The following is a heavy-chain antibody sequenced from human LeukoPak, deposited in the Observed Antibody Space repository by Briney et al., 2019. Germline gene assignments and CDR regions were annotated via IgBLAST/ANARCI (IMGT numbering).Heavy chain of an antibody. D-gene: IGHD3-10*01. J-gene: IGHJ3*02. Sequence: SETLSLTCAVYGGSFSGYYWSWIRQPPGKGLESIGEINHSGSTNYNPSLKSRVTISVDTSKNQFSLKLSSVTAADTAVYYCAREAPRGFGEFRDAFDIWGQGTMVTVSS. CDR3: AREAPRGFGEFRDAFDI. CDR2: INHSGST. V-gene: IGHV4-34*01. CDR1: GGSFSGYY.